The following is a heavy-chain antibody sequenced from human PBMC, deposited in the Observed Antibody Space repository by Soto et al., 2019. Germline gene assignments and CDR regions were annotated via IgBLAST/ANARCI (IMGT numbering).Heavy chain of an antibody. D-gene: IGHD6-19*01. J-gene: IGHJ4*02. CDR2: ISGSGDST. CDR1: GFTFSRYA. V-gene: IGHV3-23*01. CDR3: ARRTSGWYLDY. Sequence: EVQLLESGGGLVQPGGSLRLSCAASGFTFSRYAMSWVRQAPGKGLEWVSVISGSGDSTYYAASVKGRFTISRDNSKNTLYLQMNSLRAEDTALDYCARRTSGWYLDYWGQGTLVTVSS.